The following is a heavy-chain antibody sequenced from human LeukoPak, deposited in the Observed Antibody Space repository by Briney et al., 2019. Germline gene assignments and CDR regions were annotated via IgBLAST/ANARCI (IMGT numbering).Heavy chain of an antibody. CDR3: ARDPYGGGSGAYYYYYMDV. CDR1: GFTFSAYN. V-gene: IGHV3-21*01. J-gene: IGHJ6*03. D-gene: IGHD4/OR15-4a*01. Sequence: PAGSLRLSCAASGFTFSAYNLNWVRRTPGKGLGWVSSITTSSSYMFYADQVRGRFTIPRDNAENSLYLQMNSLRDEHAAVYYCARDPYGGGSGAYYYYYMDVWGKGTTVTVSS. CDR2: ITTSSSYM.